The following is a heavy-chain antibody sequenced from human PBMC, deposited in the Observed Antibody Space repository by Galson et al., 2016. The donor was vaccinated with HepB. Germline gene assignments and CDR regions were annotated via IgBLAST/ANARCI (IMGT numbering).Heavy chain of an antibody. CDR3: ARDFGSGGSYRFFQH. CDR2: ISAYNGNT. D-gene: IGHD1-26*01. Sequence: SVKVSCKASGYTFTNYGINWVRQAPGQGLEWMGWISAYNGNTKFAQELQGRVTMTTDTSTSTAYMELRSLRSDDTALSYCARDFGSGGSYRFFQHWGQGTLVTVSS. J-gene: IGHJ1*01. CDR1: GYTFTNYG. V-gene: IGHV1-18*01.